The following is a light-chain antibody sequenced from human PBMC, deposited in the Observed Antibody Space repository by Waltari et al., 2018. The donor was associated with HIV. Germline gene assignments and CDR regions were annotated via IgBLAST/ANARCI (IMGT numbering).Light chain of an antibody. CDR1: KLGETY. CDR3: QTWDSRTVV. V-gene: IGLV3-1*01. CDR2: QDI. J-gene: IGLJ2*01. Sequence: SYELTQPPSLSVSPGQTASIACSGYKLGETYASWYQQKPGQSPVLVIYQDIKRPSGIPERFSGPSSGTTATLTISGTQAMDEADYYCQTWDSRTVVFGGGTKLTVL.